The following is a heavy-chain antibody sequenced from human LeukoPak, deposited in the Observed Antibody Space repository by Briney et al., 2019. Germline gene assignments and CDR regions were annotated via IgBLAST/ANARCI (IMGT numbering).Heavy chain of an antibody. CDR3: ATTGYSSSPTTLVY. D-gene: IGHD6-13*01. Sequence: PSETLSLTCTVSGASITSSNYYWLWLRQPPGKGLQWIGSIYYTGITYYNLSLKSRVTISLDTSKYQCSLRLSSVTAADTAVYYCATTGYSSSPTTLVYWGQGTLVTVSS. CDR1: GASITSSNYY. J-gene: IGHJ4*02. V-gene: IGHV4-39*07. CDR2: IYYTGIT.